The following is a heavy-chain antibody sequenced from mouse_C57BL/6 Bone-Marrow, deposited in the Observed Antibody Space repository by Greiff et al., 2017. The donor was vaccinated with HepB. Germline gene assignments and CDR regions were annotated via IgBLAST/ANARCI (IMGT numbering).Heavy chain of an antibody. CDR3: ERPITEEVAPYARDY. J-gene: IGHJ4*01. V-gene: IGHV1-69*01. Sequence: QVQLKQPGAELVMPGASVKLSCKASGYTFTSYWMHWVKQRPGQGLEWIGEIDPSDSYTNYNQKFKGKSTLTVDKSSSTAYMQLSSLTSKDSAVYYCERPITEEVAPYARDYWGQGTSVTVSS. CDR2: IDPSDSYT. D-gene: IGHD1-1*01. CDR1: GYTFTSYW.